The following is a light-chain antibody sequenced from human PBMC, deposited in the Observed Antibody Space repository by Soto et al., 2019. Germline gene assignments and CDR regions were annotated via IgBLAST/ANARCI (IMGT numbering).Light chain of an antibody. CDR3: QSFDWSLRDYV. CDR2: RND. Sequence: QSVLTQPPSVSGAPGQRVTISCTGSSSNIGAGYDVHWYQQLPGTAPKLLIYRNDNRPSGVPDRFSGSKSGTSASLAITGLQAEDEVDYYCQSFDWSLRDYVFGTGTKLTVL. J-gene: IGLJ1*01. V-gene: IGLV1-40*01. CDR1: SSNIGAGYD.